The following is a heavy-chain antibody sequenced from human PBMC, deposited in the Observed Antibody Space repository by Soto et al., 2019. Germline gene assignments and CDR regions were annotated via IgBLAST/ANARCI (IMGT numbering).Heavy chain of an antibody. D-gene: IGHD6-6*01. CDR3: ARAREPKYSSSIFFDY. Sequence: GAMRLYCAVCLLTCRRTQMSWVRLAPGKGLQSVSVIYSVGITYYANAVKGRFTISRDISENTVYLELDKLTVDDTAVYYCARAREPKYSSSIFFDYWGRGTLLSVSS. V-gene: IGHV3-53*01. CDR2: IYSVGIT. J-gene: IGHJ4*02. CDR1: LLTCRRTQ.